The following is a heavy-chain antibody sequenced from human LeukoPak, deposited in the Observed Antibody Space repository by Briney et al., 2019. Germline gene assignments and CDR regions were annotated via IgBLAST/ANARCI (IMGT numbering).Heavy chain of an antibody. J-gene: IGHJ6*02. CDR1: GFTFSSYA. D-gene: IGHD6-19*01. CDR3: AKVIGYSSGWPTNYYYYGMDV. Sequence: PGGSLRLSCAASGFTFSSYAMSWVRQAPGKGLEWVSAISGSGGSTYYADSVKGRFTISRDNSKNTLYLQMNSLRAEDTAVYYCAKVIGYSSGWPTNYYYYGMDVWGQGTTVTVSS. CDR2: ISGSGGST. V-gene: IGHV3-23*01.